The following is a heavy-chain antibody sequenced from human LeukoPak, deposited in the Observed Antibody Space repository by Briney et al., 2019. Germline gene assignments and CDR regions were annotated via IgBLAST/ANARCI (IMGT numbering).Heavy chain of an antibody. CDR3: ARGPNHSSSFDY. Sequence: SSETLSLTCAVYGGSFSGYYWSWIRQPPGKGLEWIGEINHSGSTNYNPSLKSRVTISVDTSKNQFSLKLSSVTAADTAVYYCARGPNHSSSFDYWGQGTLVTVSS. V-gene: IGHV4-34*01. CDR2: INHSGST. CDR1: GGSFSGYY. D-gene: IGHD6-6*01. J-gene: IGHJ4*02.